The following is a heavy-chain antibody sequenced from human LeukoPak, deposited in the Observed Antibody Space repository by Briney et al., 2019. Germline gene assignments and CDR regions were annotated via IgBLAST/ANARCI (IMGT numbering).Heavy chain of an antibody. CDR3: AKDPKNVLRYFDSPSYYFDY. V-gene: IGHV3-23*01. Sequence: PGGSLRLSCAASGFTFSSYAMSWVRQAPGKGLEWVSAISGSGGSTYYADSVKGRFTISRDNSKNTLYLQMNSLRAEDTAVYYCAKDPKNVLRYFDSPSYYFDYWGQGTLVTVSS. J-gene: IGHJ4*02. CDR2: ISGSGGST. D-gene: IGHD3-9*01. CDR1: GFTFSSYA.